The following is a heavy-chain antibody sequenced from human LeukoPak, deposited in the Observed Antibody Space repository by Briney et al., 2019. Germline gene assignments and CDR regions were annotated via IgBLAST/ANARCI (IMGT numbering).Heavy chain of an antibody. J-gene: IGHJ4*02. CDR3: ARRRERRRTDRFDYFDY. CDR2: IYHSGST. D-gene: IGHD1-26*01. Sequence: PSETLSLTCTVSGGSISSSSYYWGWIRQPPGKGLEWIGSIYHSGSTYYNPSLKSRVTISVDTSKNQFSLKLSSVTAADTAVYYCARRRERRRTDRFDYFDYWGQGALVAVSS. V-gene: IGHV4-39*07. CDR1: GGSISSSSYY.